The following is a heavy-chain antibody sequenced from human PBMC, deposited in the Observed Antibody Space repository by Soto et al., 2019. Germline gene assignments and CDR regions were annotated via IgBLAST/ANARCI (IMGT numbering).Heavy chain of an antibody. CDR2: ISYDGSNK. V-gene: IGHV3-30-3*01. CDR3: ARGERSSGWFGSIDY. J-gene: IGHJ4*02. CDR1: GFTFSSYA. Sequence: QVQLVESGGGVVQPGRSLRLSCAASGFTFSSYAMHWVRQAPGKGLEWVAVISYDGSNKYYADSVKGRFTISRDNSKNTLYLQMNSLRAEDTAVYYCARGERSSGWFGSIDYWGQGTLVTVSS. D-gene: IGHD6-19*01.